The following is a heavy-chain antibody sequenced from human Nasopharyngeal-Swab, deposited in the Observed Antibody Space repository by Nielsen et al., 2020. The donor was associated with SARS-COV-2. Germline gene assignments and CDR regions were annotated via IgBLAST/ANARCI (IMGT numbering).Heavy chain of an antibody. CDR1: GFIFSSYA. CDR2: ISVSGADI. J-gene: IGHJ4*02. D-gene: IGHD3-3*01. CDR3: ARRNDFGGPHQFYFEY. V-gene: IGHV3-21*05. Sequence: GGSLRLSSAGSGFIFSSYAINWVRQAPGKGLEWVSHISVSGADIHYGDSVRGRFTISRDNAKKSVYLQMNSLRAEDTAVYYCARRNDFGGPHQFYFEYWGQGTLVTVSS.